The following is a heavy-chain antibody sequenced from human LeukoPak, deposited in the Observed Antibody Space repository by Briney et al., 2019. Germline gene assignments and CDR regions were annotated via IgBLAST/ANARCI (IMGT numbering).Heavy chain of an antibody. CDR3: ARDSSGVVGATSWFDP. Sequence: SSETLSLTCAVSGYSISSGYYWGWIRQPPGKGLEWIGSIYHSGSTYYNPSLKSRVTISVDTSKNQFSLKLSSVTAADTAVYYCARDSSGVVGATSWFDPWGQGTLVTVSS. CDR1: GYSISSGYY. V-gene: IGHV4-38-2*02. CDR2: IYHSGST. J-gene: IGHJ5*02. D-gene: IGHD1-26*01.